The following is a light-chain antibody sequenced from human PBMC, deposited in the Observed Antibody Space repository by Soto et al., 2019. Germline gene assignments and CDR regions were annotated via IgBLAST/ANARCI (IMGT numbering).Light chain of an antibody. Sequence: EIVLTQSPGTQSLSPGERATLSCRASESVRSSYLAWYQQKPGQAPRLLIYGASTRATGIPDRFSGGGSGTDFTLTISRLEPEDFAVYFCHQYGDSPQTFGQGTKADI. J-gene: IGKJ1*01. V-gene: IGKV3-20*01. CDR3: HQYGDSPQT. CDR1: ESVRSSY. CDR2: GAS.